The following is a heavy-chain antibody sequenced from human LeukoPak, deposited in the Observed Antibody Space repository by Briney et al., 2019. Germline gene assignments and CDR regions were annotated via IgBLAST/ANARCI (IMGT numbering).Heavy chain of an antibody. CDR2: ISAYNGNT. CDR1: GYTFTSYG. CDR3: AKASLQGNYYFMDV. Sequence: ASVKVSCKASGYTFTSYGISWVRQAPGQGLEWMGWISAYNGNTNYAQKLQGRVTMTTDTSTSTAYMELRSLRSDDTAVYYCAKASLQGNYYFMDVWGKGTTVTVSS. J-gene: IGHJ6*03. V-gene: IGHV1-18*01. D-gene: IGHD4-11*01.